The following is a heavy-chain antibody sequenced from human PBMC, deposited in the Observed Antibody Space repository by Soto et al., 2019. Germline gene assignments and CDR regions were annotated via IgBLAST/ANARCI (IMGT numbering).Heavy chain of an antibody. Sequence: GGSLRLSCAASGFTFSSYAMHWVRQAPGKGLEYVSAISSNGGSTYYANSVKGRFTISRDNSKNTLYLQMGSLRAEDMAVYYCARSGIQLWLRYAFDIWCQGTMVTVSS. CDR3: ARSGIQLWLRYAFDI. V-gene: IGHV3-64*01. CDR2: ISSNGGST. CDR1: GFTFSSYA. D-gene: IGHD5-18*01. J-gene: IGHJ3*02.